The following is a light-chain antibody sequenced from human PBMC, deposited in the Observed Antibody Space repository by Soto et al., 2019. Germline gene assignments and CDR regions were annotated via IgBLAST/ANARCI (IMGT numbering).Light chain of an antibody. CDR1: QSVSTN. CDR3: QQRSNWPFLT. V-gene: IGKV3D-11*02. J-gene: IGKJ4*01. CDR2: DTS. Sequence: EIVLTQSPATLSLSPGERATLSCRASQSVSTNLAWYQQKSGQAPRLLIYDTSNRATGIPARFSGSGLGTDVTLTSSSLEPEDFAVYYCQQRSNWPFLTFGGGTTVEIK.